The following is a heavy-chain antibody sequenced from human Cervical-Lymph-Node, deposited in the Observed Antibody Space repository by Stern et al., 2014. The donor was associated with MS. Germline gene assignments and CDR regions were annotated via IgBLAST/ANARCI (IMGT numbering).Heavy chain of an antibody. CDR3: ARGTGDNWFDP. CDR1: GGV. V-gene: IGHV1-69*06. CDR2: IIRPVGTA. J-gene: IGHJ5*02. D-gene: IGHD3-10*01. Sequence: QVQLEESGADVKKPGSAVRVSCKASGGVSWLRQAPGQGLEYMGGIIRPVGTAHYAQRFQGRLTITADTSRNTTYMELRSLRSDDTAVYYCARGTGDNWFDPWGQGTLVSVSS.